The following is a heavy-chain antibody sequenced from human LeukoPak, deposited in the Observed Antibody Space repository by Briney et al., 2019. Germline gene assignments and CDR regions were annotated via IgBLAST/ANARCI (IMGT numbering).Heavy chain of an antibody. V-gene: IGHV1-18*01. CDR1: GGTFSSYA. Sequence: GASVKVSCKASGGTFSSYAISWVRQAPGQGLEWMGWISAYNGNTNYAQKLQGRVTMTTDTSMSTAYMELRSLRSDDTAVYYCARDSEATLGDLDYWGQGTLVTVSS. D-gene: IGHD3-16*01. CDR3: ARDSEATLGDLDY. J-gene: IGHJ4*02. CDR2: ISAYNGNT.